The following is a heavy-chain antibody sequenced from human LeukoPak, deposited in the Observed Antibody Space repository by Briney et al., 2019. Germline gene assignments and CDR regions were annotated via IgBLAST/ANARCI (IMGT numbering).Heavy chain of an antibody. CDR2: LFYSGST. CDR1: GFTFSSAA. CDR3: ATVAVIRGVTYFDY. J-gene: IGHJ4*02. D-gene: IGHD3-10*01. V-gene: IGHV4-59*01. Sequence: PGGSLRLSCAASGFTFSSAAMTWVRQPPGKGLEWIAYLFYSGSTDYNPSLESRVTISVDTSKNQFSLKLRSVTAADTAVYYCATVAVIRGVTYFDYWGQGTLVTVSS.